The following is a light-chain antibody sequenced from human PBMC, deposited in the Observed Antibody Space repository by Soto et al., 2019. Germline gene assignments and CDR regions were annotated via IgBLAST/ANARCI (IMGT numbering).Light chain of an antibody. CDR3: QQTYSIPRT. CDR2: GAS. V-gene: IGKV1-39*01. Sequence: DIQMTQSPSSLSASVGDRVTITCRASQTISTYLNWYQQKPGKAPKLLIYGASSLQSGVPSRFSGSGSGTDFTLTISSLQPEDFATYYCQQTYSIPRTFGGGTKVEIK. CDR1: QTISTY. J-gene: IGKJ4*01.